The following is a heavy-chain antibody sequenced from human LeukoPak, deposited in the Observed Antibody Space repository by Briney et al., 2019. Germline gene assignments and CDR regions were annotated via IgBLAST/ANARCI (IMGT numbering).Heavy chain of an antibody. D-gene: IGHD3-10*01. CDR1: GFTVSSNY. CDR3: ARGPSYYYGSGSFIDY. CDR2: IYSGGST. Sequence: PGGSLRLSCAASGFTVSSNYMSWVRQAPGKGLEWGSVIYSGGSTYYADSVKGRFTISRDNSKNTLYLQMNSLRAEDTAVYYCARGPSYYYGSGSFIDYWGQGTLVTVSS. V-gene: IGHV3-66*01. J-gene: IGHJ4*02.